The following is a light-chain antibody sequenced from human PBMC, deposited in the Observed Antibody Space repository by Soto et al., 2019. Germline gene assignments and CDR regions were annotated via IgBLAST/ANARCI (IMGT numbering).Light chain of an antibody. CDR1: QTISSW. CDR3: QHSNSYSEA. V-gene: IGKV1-5*03. J-gene: IGKJ1*01. CDR2: KAS. Sequence: DIQMTQSPSTLSGSVGDRVTITCRASQTISSWLAWYQQKPGKAPKLLIYKASTLKSGVPSRLRGSGSGTEFTLTLSRLQPDDFAPYYCQHSNSYSEAFGQGTKVELK.